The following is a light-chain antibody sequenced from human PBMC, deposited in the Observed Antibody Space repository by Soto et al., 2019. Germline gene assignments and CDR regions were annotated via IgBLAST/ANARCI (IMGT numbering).Light chain of an antibody. CDR1: QSISSW. CDR3: QQYNSYTWT. J-gene: IGKJ1*01. Sequence: DIQMTQSPSTLSASVGDRVTITCRASQSISSWLAWYQQKPGKAPKLLIYYASSFESGVPSRFSGSGSGTEFTLTISCLQPDDFATYCCQQYNSYTWTLGQGTKVEIK. V-gene: IGKV1-5*01. CDR2: YAS.